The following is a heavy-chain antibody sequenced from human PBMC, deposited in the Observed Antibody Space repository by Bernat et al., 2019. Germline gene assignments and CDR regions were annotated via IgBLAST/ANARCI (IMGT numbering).Heavy chain of an antibody. V-gene: IGHV3-33*01. J-gene: IGHJ4*02. CDR2: IWYDSSNS. CDR1: GFTFSNYG. Sequence: QVQLVESGGGVVQPGTSLRLSCVASGFTFSNYGMHWVRQAPGKGLEWVAVIWYDSSNSYYADSVRGRFTISKDNSKNTLFLQMNSLRTEDTGVYYCAREGWPAMAAAGTGADYWGQGTLVSVSS. CDR3: AREGWPAMAAAGTGADY. D-gene: IGHD6-25*01.